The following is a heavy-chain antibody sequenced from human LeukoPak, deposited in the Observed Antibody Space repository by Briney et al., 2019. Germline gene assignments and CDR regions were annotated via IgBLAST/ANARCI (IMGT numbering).Heavy chain of an antibody. D-gene: IGHD3-16*02. V-gene: IGHV3-7*03. CDR2: IKEDGSEK. CDR3: AGGYRAGY. Sequence: GGSLRLSCVASEYNFNRYWTNWVRQAPGKGLEWVGNIKEDGSEKNYADSVEGRFTFSRDNAKNSVYLQMNSLRAEDTAVYYCAGGYRAGYWGQGTLVTVSS. J-gene: IGHJ4*02. CDR1: EYNFNRYW.